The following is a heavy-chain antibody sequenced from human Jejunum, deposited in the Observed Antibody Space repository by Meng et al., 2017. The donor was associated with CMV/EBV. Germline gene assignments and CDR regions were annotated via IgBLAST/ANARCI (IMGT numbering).Heavy chain of an antibody. Sequence: VQLVESGGGLVKPGGSLRLSCAASGFTFSSNWMHWVRQAPGKGLVWVSHINSDGSDTNYADSVKGRFTISRDNAKNTLYLQMNSLRDEDTAVYYCARVEQEMCWGQGTLVTVSS. CDR3: ARVEQEMC. CDR1: GFTFSSNW. J-gene: IGHJ4*02. CDR2: INSDGSDT. D-gene: IGHD1/OR15-1a*01. V-gene: IGHV3-74*02.